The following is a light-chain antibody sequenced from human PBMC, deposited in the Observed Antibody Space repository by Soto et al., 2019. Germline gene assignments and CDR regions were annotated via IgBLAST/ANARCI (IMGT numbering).Light chain of an antibody. CDR3: QQRSNWPYT. CDR1: QSVSSY. CDR2: DAS. Sequence: EIVLTQSPATLSLSPGERATLSCRASQSVSSYLAWYQQKPGQAPRLLIYDASNRATGIPARFSGSGSGTAFALTIRSLEPEDFAVYYCQQRSNWPYTFGQGTKLEIK. J-gene: IGKJ2*01. V-gene: IGKV3-11*01.